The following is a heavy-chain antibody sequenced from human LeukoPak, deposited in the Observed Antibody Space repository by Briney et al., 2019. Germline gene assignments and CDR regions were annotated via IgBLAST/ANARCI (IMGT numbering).Heavy chain of an antibody. D-gene: IGHD6-13*01. Sequence: SETLSLTCTVSGGSISSGGYYWSWIRQHPGKGLEWIGYIYYSGSTYYNPSLKSRVTISVDTSKNQFSLKLSSVTAADTAVYYCARGSGGSSWKTFDYWGQGTLVTVSS. CDR1: GGSISSGGYY. CDR3: ARGSGGSSWKTFDY. V-gene: IGHV4-31*03. CDR2: IYYSGST. J-gene: IGHJ4*02.